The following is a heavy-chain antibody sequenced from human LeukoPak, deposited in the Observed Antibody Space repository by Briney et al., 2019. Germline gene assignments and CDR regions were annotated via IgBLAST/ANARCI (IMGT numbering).Heavy chain of an antibody. CDR2: ISSSGSTI. J-gene: IGHJ4*02. CDR3: TRYTAETGSWS. Sequence: GGSLRLSCAASGFTFSSYEMNWVRQAPGKGLEWVSYISSSGSTIYYADSVKGRFTISRDNAKNSLYLQMNSLRVEDTAVYYCTRYTAETGSWSWGQGTLVTVSS. CDR1: GFTFSSYE. D-gene: IGHD3-9*01. V-gene: IGHV3-48*03.